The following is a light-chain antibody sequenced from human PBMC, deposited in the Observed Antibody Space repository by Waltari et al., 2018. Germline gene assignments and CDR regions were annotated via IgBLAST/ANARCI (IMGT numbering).Light chain of an antibody. J-gene: IGLJ2*01. CDR1: RSNIGSNP. CDR3: AAWDDSLSGPV. V-gene: IGLV1-47*01. CDR2: RNN. Sequence: QSVLTQPPSASGTPGQRVTISCSGSRSNIGSNPVYWFHQLPGTAPKLLIYRNNERPSGVPDRFSDSKSGTSASLAISGLRSDDEADYYCAAWDDSLSGPVFGGGTNLTVL.